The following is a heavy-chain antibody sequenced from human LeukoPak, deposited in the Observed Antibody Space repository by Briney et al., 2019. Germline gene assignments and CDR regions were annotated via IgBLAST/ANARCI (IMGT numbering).Heavy chain of an antibody. J-gene: IGHJ4*02. CDR3: AREGLYGDYVWSLDY. D-gene: IGHD4-17*01. Sequence: SQTLSLTCTVSGGSISSGGYYWSWIRQPPGKELEWIGYIYYSGSTNYNPSLKSRVTISVDTSKNQFSLKLSSVTAADTAVYYCAREGLYGDYVWSLDYWGQGTLVTVSS. CDR2: IYYSGST. CDR1: GGSISSGGYY. V-gene: IGHV4-61*08.